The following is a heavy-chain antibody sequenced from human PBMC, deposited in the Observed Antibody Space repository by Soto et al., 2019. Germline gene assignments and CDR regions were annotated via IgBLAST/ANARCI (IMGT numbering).Heavy chain of an antibody. CDR1: GHPLSYRY. D-gene: IGHD2-21*01. Sequence: QVPLVQSGAEVKQTGSSVKISCKTSGHPLSYRYLHWFRQAPGQAFEWMGRMRPLIGDTNNAQKVHDRLTRTRERRMTTAYMELTSLTSDATAIYYCAGEGSYETVSGNSHIYDWGQGTLVSVSS. V-gene: IGHV1-45*02. J-gene: IGHJ4*02. CDR3: AGEGSYETVSGNSHIYD. CDR2: MRPLIGDT.